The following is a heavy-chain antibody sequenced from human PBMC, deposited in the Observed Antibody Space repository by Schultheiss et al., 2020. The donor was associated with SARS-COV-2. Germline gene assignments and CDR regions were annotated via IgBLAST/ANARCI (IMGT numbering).Heavy chain of an antibody. CDR1: SDSISNYY. V-gene: IGHV4-59*08. D-gene: IGHD5-24*01. CDR2: IYFSGST. Sequence: SETLSLTCTVSSDSISNYYWSWIRQPPGKGLEWIGYIYFSGSTNCNPSLKSRVTMSVDMSNDQFSLKLTSVTAADTAGYYCARLRDFNWFDLWGQGTLVTVSS. J-gene: IGHJ5*02. CDR3: ARLRDFNWFDL.